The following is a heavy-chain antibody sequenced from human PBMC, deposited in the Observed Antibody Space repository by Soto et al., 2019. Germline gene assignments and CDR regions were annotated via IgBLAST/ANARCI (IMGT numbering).Heavy chain of an antibody. J-gene: IGHJ4*02. CDR1: GITFSNYN. CDR3: ATDWGYSYGHAFDS. V-gene: IGHV3-21*01. CDR2: ISASGSYI. Sequence: EVHLVESGGGLVKPGGSLRLSCAASGITFSNYNINWVRQVPGTGLAWVSYISASGSYIYYADSVKGRFTISRDNAKNSMYLQMNSLRAEDTDVYYCATDWGYSYGHAFDSWGQGTLVTVST. D-gene: IGHD5-18*01.